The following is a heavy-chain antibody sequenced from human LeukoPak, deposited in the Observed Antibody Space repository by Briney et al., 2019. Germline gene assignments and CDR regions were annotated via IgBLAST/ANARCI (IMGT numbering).Heavy chain of an antibody. J-gene: IGHJ4*02. V-gene: IGHV4-39*01. CDR1: GGSISSSSYY. CDR2: IYYSGST. D-gene: IGHD3-10*01. CDR3: ARHKRTPTGITMVRGVIDN. Sequence: PSETLSLTCTVSGGSISSSSYYWGWIRQPPGQGLEWIGSIYYSGSTYYNPSLKSRVTISVDTSKNQFSLKLSSVTAADTAVYYCARHKRTPTGITMVRGVIDNWGQGTLVTVSS.